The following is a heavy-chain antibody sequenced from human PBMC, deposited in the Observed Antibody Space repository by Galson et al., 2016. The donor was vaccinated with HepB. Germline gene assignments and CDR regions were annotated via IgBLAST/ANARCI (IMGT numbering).Heavy chain of an antibody. CDR2: ISYDGRNT. Sequence: SLRLSCAASGFTFNAYGVHWVRQAPGKGLEWVAVISYDGRNTYYADSVKGRFTISRDNSKKTLYLEMSSLRVEDTAVYYCARPPEGDRRYFDLWGRGTLVTVSS. D-gene: IGHD3-16*01. CDR1: GFTFNAYG. CDR3: ARPPEGDRRYFDL. J-gene: IGHJ2*01. V-gene: IGHV3-30*15.